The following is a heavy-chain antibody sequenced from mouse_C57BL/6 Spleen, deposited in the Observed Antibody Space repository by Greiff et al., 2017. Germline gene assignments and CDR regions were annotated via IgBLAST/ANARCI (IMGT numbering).Heavy chain of an antibody. CDR1: GYTFTSYT. Sequence: QVQLQQSGAELARPGASVKMSCKASGYTFTSYTMHWVKQRPGQGLEWVGYINPSSGYTKYNQKVKEKATLTADKSSSTAYVQLRSLTSEDSTVNYCGRSGGSSFYWYFDVWGTGTTVTVSS. V-gene: IGHV1-4*01. CDR2: INPSSGYT. CDR3: GRSGGSSFYWYFDV. J-gene: IGHJ1*03. D-gene: IGHD1-1*01.